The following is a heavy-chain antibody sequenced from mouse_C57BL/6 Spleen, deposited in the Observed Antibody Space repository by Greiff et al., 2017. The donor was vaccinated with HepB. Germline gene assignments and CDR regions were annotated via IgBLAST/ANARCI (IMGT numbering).Heavy chain of an antibody. V-gene: IGHV1-76*01. CDR3: ARRGPYWYFDV. Sequence: VKLMESGAELVRPGASVKLSCKASGYTFTDYYINWVKQRPGQGLEWIARIYPGSGNTYYNEKFKGKATLTAEKSSSTAYMQLSSLTSEDSAVYFCARRGPYWYFDVWGTGTTVTVSS. J-gene: IGHJ1*03. CDR1: GYTFTDYY. CDR2: IYPGSGNT.